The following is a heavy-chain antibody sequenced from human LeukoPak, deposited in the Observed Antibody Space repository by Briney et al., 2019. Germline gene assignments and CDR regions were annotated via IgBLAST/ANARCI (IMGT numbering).Heavy chain of an antibody. J-gene: IGHJ5*02. CDR1: GGTFSSYA. Sequence: ASVTVSCTASGGTFSSYAISWVRQAPGQGLEWMGGIIPIFGTANYAQKFQGRVTITADESTSTAYMELSSLRSEDTAVYYCARVVVAAQLNNWFDPWGQGTLVTVSS. V-gene: IGHV1-69*13. D-gene: IGHD2-15*01. CDR3: ARVVVAAQLNNWFDP. CDR2: IIPIFGTA.